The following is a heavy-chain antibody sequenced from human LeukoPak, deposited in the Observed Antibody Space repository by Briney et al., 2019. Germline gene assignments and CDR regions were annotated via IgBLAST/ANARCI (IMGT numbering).Heavy chain of an antibody. CDR2: ITSKTDGGTT. CDR3: TTSPAGYYYDSSGYYGANVFDI. D-gene: IGHD3-22*01. V-gene: IGHV3-15*01. J-gene: IGHJ3*02. Sequence: PGGSLRLSCAASGFTFSNAWMSWVRQAPGKGLEWVGRITSKTDGGTTDYAAPVKGRFTISRDDSKNTLYLQMNSLKTEDTAVYYCTTSPAGYYYDSSGYYGANVFDIWGQETKVTVSS. CDR1: GFTFSNAW.